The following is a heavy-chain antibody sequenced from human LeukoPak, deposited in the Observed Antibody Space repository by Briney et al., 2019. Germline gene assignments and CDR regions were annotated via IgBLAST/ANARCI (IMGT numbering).Heavy chain of an antibody. Sequence: GGSLRLSCATPGFIFSKHGMHWVRQAPGKGLEWVAVISYDGSNKYYADSVKGRFTISRDNSKNTLYLQMNSLRAEDTAVYYCAKDTAFRWIQLWLPAFDIWGQGTMVTVSS. V-gene: IGHV3-30*18. CDR3: AKDTAFRWIQLWLPAFDI. J-gene: IGHJ3*02. CDR2: ISYDGSNK. D-gene: IGHD5-18*01. CDR1: GFIFSKHG.